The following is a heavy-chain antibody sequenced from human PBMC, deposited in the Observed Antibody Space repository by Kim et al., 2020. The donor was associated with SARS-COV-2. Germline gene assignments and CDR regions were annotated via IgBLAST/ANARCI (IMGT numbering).Heavy chain of an antibody. CDR1: VHFFTRDS. CDR3: LGGFYFDY. Sequence: ASVKVSCKTSVHFFTRDSIHWVRQAPGQGLEWMGGIDCGNGNTIYSQKFQGRVTFTTDTSASTAYMELSFLISEDSAVYYCLGGFYFDYWGQGTLVTVSS. V-gene: IGHV1-3*01. J-gene: IGHJ4*02. CDR2: IDCGNGNT. D-gene: IGHD3-16*01.